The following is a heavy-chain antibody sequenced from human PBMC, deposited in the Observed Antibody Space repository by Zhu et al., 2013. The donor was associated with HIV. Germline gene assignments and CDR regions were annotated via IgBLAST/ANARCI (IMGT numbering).Heavy chain of an antibody. CDR3: ARGQYSISSRGFDI. CDR2: MNPNSGNT. J-gene: IGHJ3*02. CDR1: GYTFTSYD. V-gene: IGHV1-8*03. Sequence: QVQLVQSGAEVKKPGASVKVSCKASGYTFTSYDINWVRQATGQGLEWMGWMNPNSGNTGYAQKFQGRVTINRNTSISTAYMELSSLRSEDTAVYYCARGQYSISSRGFDIWGQGTMVTVSS. D-gene: IGHD6-6*01.